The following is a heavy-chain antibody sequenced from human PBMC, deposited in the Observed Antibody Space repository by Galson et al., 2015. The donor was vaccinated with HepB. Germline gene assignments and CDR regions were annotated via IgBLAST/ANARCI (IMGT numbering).Heavy chain of an antibody. CDR3: ARVPNIFSGRGPVDH. Sequence: SVKVSCKASGYMFFTYPIIWVRQAPGQGLEWLGWINTSNKSPTYAHGFTGRFVSSLDMSVSTAYLQINSLQPYDSAVYYCARVPNIFSGRGPVDHWGQGTLVTVSS. CDR1: GYMFFTYP. V-gene: IGHV7-4-1*02. D-gene: IGHD3-9*01. J-gene: IGHJ4*02. CDR2: INTSNKSP.